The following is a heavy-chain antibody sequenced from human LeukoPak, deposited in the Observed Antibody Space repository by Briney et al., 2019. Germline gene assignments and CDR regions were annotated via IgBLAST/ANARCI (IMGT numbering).Heavy chain of an antibody. V-gene: IGHV3-23*01. Sequence: GGSLRLSCAASGFTFSSYAMSWVRQAPGKGLEWVSAISGSGGSAYYADSVKGRFTISRDNSKNTLYLQMNSLRAEDTAVYYCAKDNRIVGATGDFDYWGQGTLVTVSS. CDR2: ISGSGGSA. CDR3: AKDNRIVGATGDFDY. J-gene: IGHJ4*02. CDR1: GFTFSSYA. D-gene: IGHD1-26*01.